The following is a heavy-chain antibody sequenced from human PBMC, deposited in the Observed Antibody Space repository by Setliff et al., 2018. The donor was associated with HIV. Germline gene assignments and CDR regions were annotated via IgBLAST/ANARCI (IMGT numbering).Heavy chain of an antibody. V-gene: IGHV1-2*06. CDR3: ARGAKGIATTGKYYFDY. D-gene: IGHD6-13*01. Sequence: ASVKVSCKTSGYAFTDYSIHWVRQAPGQGLEWVGRINPDSRGTNYAQTFQGRVTMTRDTSVSTAYMELSRLKSDDTAVFYCARGAKGIATTGKYYFDYWGQGTLVTVS. CDR1: GYAFTDYS. CDR2: INPDSRGT. J-gene: IGHJ4*02.